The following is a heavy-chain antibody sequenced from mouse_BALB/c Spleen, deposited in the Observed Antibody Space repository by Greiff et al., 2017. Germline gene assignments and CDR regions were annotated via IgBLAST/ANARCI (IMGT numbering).Heavy chain of an antibody. J-gene: IGHJ4*01. V-gene: IGHV5-17*02. CDR2: ISSGSSTI. Sequence: DVKLVESGGGLVQPGGSRKLSCAASGFTFSSFGMHWVRQAPEKGLEWVAYISSGSSTIYYADTVKGRFTISRDNPKNTLFLQMTSLRSEDTAMYYCARDHYFYAMDYWGQGTSVTVSS. CDR1: GFTFSSFG. CDR3: ARDHYFYAMDY. D-gene: IGHD1-2*01.